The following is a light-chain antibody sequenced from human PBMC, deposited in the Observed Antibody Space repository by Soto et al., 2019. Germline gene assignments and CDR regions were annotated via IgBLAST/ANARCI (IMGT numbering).Light chain of an antibody. CDR2: STS. CDR1: TGAVTSGYY. J-gene: IGLJ3*02. Sequence: QAVVTQEPSLTVSPGGTVTLTCASGTGAVTSGYYPNWFQQKAGQAPRVLIYSTSNKHSWTPARFSGSLLGGKAALTLSGVQPEDEAEYYCLLFYGDAWVFGGGTKLTVL. CDR3: LLFYGDAWV. V-gene: IGLV7-43*01.